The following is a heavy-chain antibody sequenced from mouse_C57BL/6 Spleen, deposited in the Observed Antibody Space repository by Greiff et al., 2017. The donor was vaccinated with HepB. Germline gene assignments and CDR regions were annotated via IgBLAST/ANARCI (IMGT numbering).Heavy chain of an antibody. CDR1: GYSITSGYY. CDR3: ARHGGYPTYAMDY. D-gene: IGHD2-3*01. Sequence: ESGPGLVKPSQSLSLTCSVTGYSITSGYYWNWIRQFPGNKLEWMGYISYDGSNNYNPSLKNRISITRDTSKNQFFLKLNSVTTEDTATYYCARHGGYPTYAMDYWGQGTSVTVSS. J-gene: IGHJ4*01. CDR2: ISYDGSN. V-gene: IGHV3-6*01.